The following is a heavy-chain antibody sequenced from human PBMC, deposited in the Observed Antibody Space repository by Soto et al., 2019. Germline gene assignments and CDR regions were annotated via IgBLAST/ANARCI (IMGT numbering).Heavy chain of an antibody. Sequence: ASVKVSCKASGYTFTSYAMHWVRQAPGQRLEWMGWINAGNGNTKYSQKFQGRVTITRDTSASTAYMELSSLRSEDTAVYYCARGWGYCSGGSCHDYWGQGPLVTVSP. J-gene: IGHJ4*02. CDR2: INAGNGNT. CDR1: GYTFTSYA. CDR3: ARGWGYCSGGSCHDY. D-gene: IGHD2-15*01. V-gene: IGHV1-3*01.